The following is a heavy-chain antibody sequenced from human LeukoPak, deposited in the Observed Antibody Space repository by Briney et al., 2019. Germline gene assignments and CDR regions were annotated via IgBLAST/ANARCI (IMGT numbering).Heavy chain of an antibody. CDR3: ARDSDSSSWYGNGAEYFQH. CDR2: VYTSEST. D-gene: IGHD6-13*01. CDR1: GGSISSYY. Sequence: SETLSLTCTVSGGSISSYYWSWIRQPAGNGLEWIGRVYTSESTNYNPSLKSRVTMSVDTSKNQFSLKPSSVTAADTAVYYCARDSDSSSWYGNGAEYFQHWGQGTLVTVSS. J-gene: IGHJ1*01. V-gene: IGHV4-4*07.